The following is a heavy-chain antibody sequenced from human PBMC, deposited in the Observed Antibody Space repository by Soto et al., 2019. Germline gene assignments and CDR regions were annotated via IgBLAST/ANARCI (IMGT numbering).Heavy chain of an antibody. CDR1: GGSISSSSYY. CDR3: ASHGSGFYTWFDP. D-gene: IGHD3-9*01. J-gene: IGHJ5*02. V-gene: IGHV4-39*01. CDR2: IYYSGST. Sequence: QLQLQESGPGLVKPSETLSLSCTVSGGSISSSSYYWGWIRQPPGKGLEWIGSIYYSGSTYYNPSLKSRVTISVDTSNDQFSLKLSSVTAADTAVYYCASHGSGFYTWFDPWGQGTLVTVSS.